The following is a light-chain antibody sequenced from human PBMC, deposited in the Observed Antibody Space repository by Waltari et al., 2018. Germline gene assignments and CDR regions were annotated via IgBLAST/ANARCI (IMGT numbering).Light chain of an antibody. V-gene: IGKV1-9*01. CDR2: AAS. J-gene: IGKJ4*01. Sequence: DIQLTQSPSFLSASAGDRVTITCRASQGISSYLVWYQQKPGEAPKLLIHAASSLQSGVPSRFSSSGCGTEFTLTISSLRPEDFANYCCQQVNSYPLTFGVGTKVEVK. CDR1: QGISSY. CDR3: QQVNSYPLT.